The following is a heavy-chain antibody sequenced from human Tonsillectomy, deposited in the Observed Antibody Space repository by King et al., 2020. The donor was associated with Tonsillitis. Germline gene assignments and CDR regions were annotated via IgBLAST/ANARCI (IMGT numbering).Heavy chain of an antibody. Sequence: VQLVESGGGLVQPGGSLSLSCAGSGFMFSNYWMVWLGQAPGKGLEWVANIRGEGRKKNYLDSVKGRFAISRDNAKKSLYLEMNSLRVEDTAVYYCARDRNGEDSGIYYDVFDIWGQGTMLTVSS. V-gene: IGHV3-7*04. J-gene: IGHJ3*02. CDR2: IRGEGRKK. CDR3: ARDRNGEDSGIYYDVFDI. D-gene: IGHD5-12*01. CDR1: GFMFSNYW.